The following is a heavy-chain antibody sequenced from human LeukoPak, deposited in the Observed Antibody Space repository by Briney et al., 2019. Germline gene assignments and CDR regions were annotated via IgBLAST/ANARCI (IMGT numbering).Heavy chain of an antibody. CDR1: GYTFTSYG. D-gene: IGHD3-22*01. V-gene: IGHV1-69*05. CDR2: VIAIFGRV. CDR3: ARGELGDSSGFSFFDY. J-gene: IGHJ4*02. Sequence: SVKVSCKASGYTFTSYGISWVRQAPGQGLEWMGGVIAIFGRVKYGQKFQGRATITTDESTSTAYMELSSLTSEDTGAYYCARGELGDSSGFSFFDYWGQGTLVTVSS.